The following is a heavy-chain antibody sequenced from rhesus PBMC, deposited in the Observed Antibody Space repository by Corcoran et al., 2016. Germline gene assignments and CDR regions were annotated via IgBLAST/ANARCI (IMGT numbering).Heavy chain of an antibody. Sequence: QVQLQESGPGLVKPSETLPLTCAVSGASISTHYWSWIRHPPGKGLAWIGYIYCSERGNRHNHAPKSRVTISKDTSNNQFSLNLNSVTAADTAVYYCARDWTCTNSDCSSYNSLDAWGRGILVTVSS. CDR2: IYCSERGN. CDR1: GASISTHY. V-gene: IGHV4S6*01. CDR3: ARDWTCTNSDCSSYNSLDA. J-gene: IGHJ5-2*02. D-gene: IGHD2-33*01.